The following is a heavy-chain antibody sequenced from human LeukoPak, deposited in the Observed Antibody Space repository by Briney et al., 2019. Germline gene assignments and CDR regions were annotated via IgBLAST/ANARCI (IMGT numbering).Heavy chain of an antibody. J-gene: IGHJ4*02. V-gene: IGHV3-33*01. Sequence: PGGSLRLSCAASGFTFRNHGMHWVRQAPGKGLEWVAVIWYDGSNKYYADSVKGRFTISRDNSKNTLYLQMNSLRAEDTAVYYCARDRGRRTYMLDYWGQGTLVTVSS. CDR1: GFTFRNHG. CDR3: ARDRGRRTYMLDY. D-gene: IGHD3-10*01. CDR2: IWYDGSNK.